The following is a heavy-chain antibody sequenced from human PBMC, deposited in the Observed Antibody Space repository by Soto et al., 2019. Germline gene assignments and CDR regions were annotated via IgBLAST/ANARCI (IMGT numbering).Heavy chain of an antibody. D-gene: IGHD4-17*01. CDR1: GFTVDDYA. CDR3: AKDMKWGGMTTIHYFDS. Sequence: GGSLRLSGVAAGFTVDDYAMHWVRQAPGKGLEWVSGISANGNIVDYADSVKGRFTVSRDNAKNSLFLQMNSLRPEDTALYYCAKDMKWGGMTTIHYFDSWGQGT. V-gene: IGHV3-9*01. J-gene: IGHJ4*02. CDR2: ISANGNIV.